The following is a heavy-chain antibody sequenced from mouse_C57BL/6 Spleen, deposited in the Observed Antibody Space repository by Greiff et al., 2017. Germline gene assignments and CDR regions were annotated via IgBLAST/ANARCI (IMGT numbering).Heavy chain of an antibody. CDR1: GFTFSDYY. CDR2: ISNGGGST. D-gene: IGHD1-1*01. V-gene: IGHV5-12*01. J-gene: IGHJ2*01. CDR3: ARRGTTGDFDY. Sequence: EVMLVESGGGLVQPGGSLKLSCAASGFTFSDYYMYWVRQTPEKRLEWVAYISNGGGSTYYPDTVKGRFTISRDNAKNTLYLQMSRLKSEDTAMYYCARRGTTGDFDYWGQGTTLTVSS.